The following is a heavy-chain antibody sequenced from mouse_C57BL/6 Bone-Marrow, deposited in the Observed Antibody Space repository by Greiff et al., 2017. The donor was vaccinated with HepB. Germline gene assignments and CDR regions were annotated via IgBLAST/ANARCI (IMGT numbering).Heavy chain of an antibody. CDR1: GFNIKDDY. Sequence: VQLQQSGAELVRPGASVKLSCTASGFNIKDDYMHWVKQRPEQGLEWIGWIDPENGDTEYASKFQGTATITADTSSNTAYLQLSSLTSEDTAVYYCTTYYTRDVWGTGTTVTVSS. V-gene: IGHV14-4*01. CDR3: TTYYTRDV. J-gene: IGHJ1*03. CDR2: IDPENGDT. D-gene: IGHD2-12*01.